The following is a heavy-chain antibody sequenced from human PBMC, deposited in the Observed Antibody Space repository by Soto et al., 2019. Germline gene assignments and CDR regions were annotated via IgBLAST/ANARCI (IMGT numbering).Heavy chain of an antibody. D-gene: IGHD3-3*01. J-gene: IGHJ6*02. V-gene: IGHV1-69*13. CDR2: IIPIFGTA. Sequence: ASVKVSCKASGGTFSSYAISWVRQAPGQGLEWMGGIIPIFGTANYAQKFQGRVTITADESTSTAYMELSSLRSEDTAVYYCASTGITIFGVVGRYGMDVWGQGTTVTVSS. CDR3: ASTGITIFGVVGRYGMDV. CDR1: GGTFSSYA.